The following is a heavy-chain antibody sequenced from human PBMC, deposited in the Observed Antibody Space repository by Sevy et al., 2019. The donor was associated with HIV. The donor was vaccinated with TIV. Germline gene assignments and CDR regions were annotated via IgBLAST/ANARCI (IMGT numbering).Heavy chain of an antibody. J-gene: IGHJ6*02. V-gene: IGHV1-8*01. D-gene: IGHD5-12*01. Sequence: ASVKVSCKASGYTFTSYEINWVRQATGQGLEWMGWMNPNSGNTGYAQKFQGRVTMTRNTSISTAYMELSSLRSEDTAVYYCATFSSGYDYYYGMDVWGQGTTVTVSS. CDR2: MNPNSGNT. CDR1: GYTFTSYE. CDR3: ATFSSGYDYYYGMDV.